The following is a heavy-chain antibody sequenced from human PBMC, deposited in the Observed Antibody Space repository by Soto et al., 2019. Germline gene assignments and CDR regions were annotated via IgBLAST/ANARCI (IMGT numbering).Heavy chain of an antibody. J-gene: IGHJ4*02. D-gene: IGHD5-18*01. Sequence: SVKVSFKASSGTFISYAISWVRQAPGQGLEWMGGIIPIFGTANYAQKFQGRVTITADKSTSTAYMELSSLRSEDTAVYYCARVTNVDTAADYWGQGTLVTVSS. V-gene: IGHV1-69*06. CDR3: ARVTNVDTAADY. CDR1: SGTFISYA. CDR2: IIPIFGTA.